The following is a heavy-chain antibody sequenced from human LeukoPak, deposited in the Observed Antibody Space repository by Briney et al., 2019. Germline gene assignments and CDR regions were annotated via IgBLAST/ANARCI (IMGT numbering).Heavy chain of an antibody. Sequence: PSETLSLTCTVSGGSFNNYYWSWIRQPPGKGLEWIGYIYYSGRTRTNYNPSLKSRATISLDTSKNQFSLKLSSVTAADTAVYYCASQRAGTYYSTFEYWGQGTLVTVSS. J-gene: IGHJ4*02. CDR1: GGSFNNYY. CDR2: IYYSGRTRT. CDR3: ASQRAGTYYSTFEY. V-gene: IGHV4-59*08. D-gene: IGHD3-10*01.